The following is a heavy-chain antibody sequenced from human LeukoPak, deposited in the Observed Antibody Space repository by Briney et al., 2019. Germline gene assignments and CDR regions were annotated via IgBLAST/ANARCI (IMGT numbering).Heavy chain of an antibody. CDR2: INPNSGDT. Sequence: ASVKVSCKASGYTFTGYYLHWVRQAPGQGLEWMGWINPNSGDTNYAQRFQGRVTMTRDTSISTAYMELSSLRSEDTAVYYCARGLGVRGWHRFDPWGQGTLVTVSS. CDR3: ARGLGVRGWHRFDP. V-gene: IGHV1-2*02. D-gene: IGHD3-10*01. CDR1: GYTFTGYY. J-gene: IGHJ5*02.